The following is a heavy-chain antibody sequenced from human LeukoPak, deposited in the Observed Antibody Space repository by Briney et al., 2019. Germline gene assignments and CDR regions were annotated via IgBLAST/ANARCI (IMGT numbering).Heavy chain of an antibody. V-gene: IGHV3-74*01. J-gene: IGHJ2*01. CDR1: GFTFSSYW. CDR2: INSDGSST. Sequence: GGSLRLSCAASGFTFSSYWIHWVRQAPGKGLVWVSRINSDGSSTTYADSVKGRFTISRDNAKNTLYLRMNSLRAEDTAVYYCAREGRWLQTYWYFDLWGRGTLVTVSS. CDR3: AREGRWLQTYWYFDL. D-gene: IGHD5-24*01.